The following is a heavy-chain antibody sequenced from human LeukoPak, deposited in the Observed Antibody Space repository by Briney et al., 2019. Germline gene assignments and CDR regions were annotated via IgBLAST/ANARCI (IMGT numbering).Heavy chain of an antibody. CDR3: ARGRQGRPPYYDFWSGKGGFDP. CDR1: GGSISSSKYY. Sequence: PSETLSLTCTVSGGSISSSKYYWGWIRQPPGKGLEWIGTIFNNGGTHYNPSLKSRVTISVDTSKNQFSLKLSSVTAADTAVYYCARGRQGRPPYYDFWSGKGGFDPWGQGTLVTVSS. V-gene: IGHV4-39*07. D-gene: IGHD3-3*01. J-gene: IGHJ5*02. CDR2: IFNNGGT.